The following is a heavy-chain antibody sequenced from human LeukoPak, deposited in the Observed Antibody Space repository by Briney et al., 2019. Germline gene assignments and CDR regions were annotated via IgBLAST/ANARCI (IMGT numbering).Heavy chain of an antibody. Sequence: ASVKVSCKASGYTFTGYYMHWVRQAPGQGLEWMGWINPNSGGTNYAQKFQGRVTMTRDTSISTAYIELSRLRSDDTAVYYCARVLMGIVVVPAAISNWFDPWGQGTLVTVSS. D-gene: IGHD2-2*01. CDR2: INPNSGGT. J-gene: IGHJ5*02. CDR3: ARVLMGIVVVPAAISNWFDP. CDR1: GYTFTGYY. V-gene: IGHV1-2*02.